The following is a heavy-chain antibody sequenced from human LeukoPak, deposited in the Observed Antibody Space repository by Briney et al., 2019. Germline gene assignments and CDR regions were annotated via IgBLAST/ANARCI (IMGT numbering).Heavy chain of an antibody. Sequence: ASVKVSCKASGYIFTNYFIHWMRQAPGQGLEWMGWINLNSGDTDYSKEFQGRVTMTMDTSVNTAHMELSSLRSDDTAIYYCAKGPGITVSGKYFHYWGQGTLVTVSS. CDR2: INLNSGDT. CDR3: AKGPGITVSGKYFHY. CDR1: GYIFTNYF. D-gene: IGHD6-19*01. V-gene: IGHV1-2*02. J-gene: IGHJ4*02.